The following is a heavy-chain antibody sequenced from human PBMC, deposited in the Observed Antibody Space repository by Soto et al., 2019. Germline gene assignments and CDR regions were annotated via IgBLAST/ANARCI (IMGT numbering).Heavy chain of an antibody. Sequence: SESMSLTFTLSVGSISSYYWSWIRQPPRKAIVWIGNVYYSTNTTYTPPLTRRVTMSINPSKNTFSPKLSSVTAADTAVYYCARHRRPGSGNWYGVYSWGLVTLVTVAS. J-gene: IGHJ5*01. CDR3: ARHRRPGSGNWYGVYS. V-gene: IGHV4-59*08. CDR1: VGSISSYY. CDR2: VYYSTNT. D-gene: IGHD6-13*01.